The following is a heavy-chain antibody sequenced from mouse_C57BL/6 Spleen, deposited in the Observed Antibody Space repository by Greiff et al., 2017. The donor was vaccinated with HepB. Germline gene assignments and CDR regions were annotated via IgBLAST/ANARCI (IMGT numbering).Heavy chain of an antibody. V-gene: IGHV1-72*01. CDR3: ARRGEVTTGKSYAMDY. CDR1: GYTFTSYW. J-gene: IGHJ4*01. CDR2: IDPNSGGT. D-gene: IGHD2-2*01. Sequence: QVQLQQPGAELVKPGASVKLSCKASGYTFTSYWMHWVKQRPGRGLEWIGRIDPNSGGTKYNEKFKSKATLTVDKPSSTAYMQLSSLTSEDSAVYYWARRGEVTTGKSYAMDYWGQGTSVTVSS.